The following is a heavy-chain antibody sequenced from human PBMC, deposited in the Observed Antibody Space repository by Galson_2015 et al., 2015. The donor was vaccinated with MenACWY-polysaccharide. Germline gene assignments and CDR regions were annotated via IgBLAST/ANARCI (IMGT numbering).Heavy chain of an antibody. V-gene: IGHV3-9*01. Sequence: SLRLSCAASGFTFDDHAMHWVRQAPGKGLEWVSGISWNGGNLGYADSVKGRFTISRDNAKNSLNPQMNSLRAEDTALYYCARDRSSGWADAFDIWGQGTMVTVSS. CDR1: GFTFDDHA. CDR3: ARDRSSGWADAFDI. CDR2: ISWNGGNL. J-gene: IGHJ3*02. D-gene: IGHD6-19*01.